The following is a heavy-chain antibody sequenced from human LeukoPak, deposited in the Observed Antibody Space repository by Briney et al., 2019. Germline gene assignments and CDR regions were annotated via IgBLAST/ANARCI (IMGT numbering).Heavy chain of an antibody. V-gene: IGHV3-66*01. Sequence: GGSLRLSCAASGFTVSSNYMSWVRQAPGKGLEWVSVIYSGGSTYYADSVKGRFTISRDNSKNTLYLQMNSLRAEDTAVYYCVRGSSGWYDFDYWGQGTLVTVSS. J-gene: IGHJ4*02. CDR3: VRGSSGWYDFDY. CDR2: IYSGGST. D-gene: IGHD6-19*01. CDR1: GFTVSSNY.